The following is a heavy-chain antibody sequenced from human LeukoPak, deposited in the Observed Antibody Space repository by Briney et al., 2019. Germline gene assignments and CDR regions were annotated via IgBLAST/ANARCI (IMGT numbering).Heavy chain of an antibody. CDR2: ISYDGSNK. D-gene: IGHD4-17*01. CDR3: ARGGYWGDYVFDF. J-gene: IGHJ4*02. CDR1: GFTFSSYG. Sequence: GGSLRLSCAASGFTFSSYGMHWVRQAPGKGLEWVAVISYDGSNKYYADSVKGRFTISRDNSKHTLYLQMNSLRAEDTAVYYCARGGYWGDYVFDFWGPGTLVTVSS. V-gene: IGHV3-30*03.